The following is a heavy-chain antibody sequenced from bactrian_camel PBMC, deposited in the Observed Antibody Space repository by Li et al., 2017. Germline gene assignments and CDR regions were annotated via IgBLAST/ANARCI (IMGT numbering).Heavy chain of an antibody. CDR1: GYTFSWYS. J-gene: IGHJ6*01. D-gene: IGHD4*01. CDR3: AAGDVEVDTDYDVAESDFGY. V-gene: IGHV3S55*01. Sequence: HVQLVESGGGLVRPGGSLKLSCVASGYTFSWYSGAWFRQTPGKEREGVAAIDEKGRTNYAAAVQGRFSISRDNAKSTLYLQMNNLRPEDSGVYYCAAGDVEVDTDYDVAESDFGYWGQGTQVTVS. CDR2: IDEKGRT.